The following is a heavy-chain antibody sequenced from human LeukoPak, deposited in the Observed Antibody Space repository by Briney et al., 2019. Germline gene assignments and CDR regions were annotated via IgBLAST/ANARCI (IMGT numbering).Heavy chain of an antibody. CDR2: ISSSSSYI. CDR3: AKDLPIAAAEGYFDY. J-gene: IGHJ4*02. D-gene: IGHD6-13*01. Sequence: GGSLRLSCAASGFTFSSYSMNWVRQAPGKGLEWVSSISSSSSYIYYADSVKGRFTISRDNAKNSLYLQMNSLRAEDTAVYYCAKDLPIAAAEGYFDYWGQGTLVTVSS. CDR1: GFTFSSYS. V-gene: IGHV3-21*01.